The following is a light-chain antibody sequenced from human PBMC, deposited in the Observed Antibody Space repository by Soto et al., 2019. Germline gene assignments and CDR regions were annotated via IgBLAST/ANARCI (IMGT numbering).Light chain of an antibody. CDR2: ATS. CDR1: QGISNY. Sequence: DIQMTQSPSSLSASVGDRVTITCRASQGISNYLDWYQQKPGKVPKLLIYATSTLQSASPSRFSGRGSGTDSTLTTSGLQPEDVVTDDGEKYNCAPWTFGQGTKVEIK. CDR3: EKYNCAPWT. J-gene: IGKJ1*01. V-gene: IGKV1-27*01.